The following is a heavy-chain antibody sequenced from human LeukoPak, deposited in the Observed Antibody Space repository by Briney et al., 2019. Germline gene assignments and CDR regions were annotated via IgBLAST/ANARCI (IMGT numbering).Heavy chain of an antibody. Sequence: GASVKVSCKASGYTFTGCYMHWVRQAPGQGLEWMGWINPNSGGTHYAQKFQGRVTMTRDTSISTAYMELTRLRSDDTAVYYCASQVTKSAFDIWGQGTLVTVSS. D-gene: IGHD4-17*01. CDR1: GYTFTGCY. V-gene: IGHV1-2*02. CDR3: ASQVTKSAFDI. CDR2: INPNSGGT. J-gene: IGHJ3*02.